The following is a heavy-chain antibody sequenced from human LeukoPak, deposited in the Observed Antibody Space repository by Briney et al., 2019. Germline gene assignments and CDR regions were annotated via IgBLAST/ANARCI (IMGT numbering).Heavy chain of an antibody. Sequence: SETLSRTCTVSGGSTTGYYWSWIRQPPAKGLEWIAYVYNSGSTNYNPSLKSRVTISVDTSKNQFSLKLNSVTAADTAVYFCARLALVAGSPAYHYFDLWGRGTLVTVSS. D-gene: IGHD6-6*01. CDR1: GGSTTGYY. J-gene: IGHJ2*01. V-gene: IGHV4-59*08. CDR3: ARLALVAGSPAYHYFDL. CDR2: VYNSGST.